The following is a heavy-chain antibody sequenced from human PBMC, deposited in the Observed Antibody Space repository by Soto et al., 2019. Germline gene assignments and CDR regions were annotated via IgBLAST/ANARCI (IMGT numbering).Heavy chain of an antibody. D-gene: IGHD2-2*01. J-gene: IGHJ3*02. CDR2: FDPEDGET. V-gene: IGHV1-24*01. CDR3: ATGTDIVLVPAAMLDAFDI. Sequence: SSGKVSCKVSGYTLTELAMHWVRQAPGKGLEWMGGFDPEDGETIYAQKFQGRVTMTEDTSTDTAYMELSSLRSEDTAVYYCATGTDIVLVPAAMLDAFDIWGQGTMVTVSS. CDR1: GYTLTELA.